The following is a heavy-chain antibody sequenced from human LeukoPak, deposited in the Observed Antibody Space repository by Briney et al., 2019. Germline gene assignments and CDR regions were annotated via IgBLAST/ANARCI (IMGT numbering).Heavy chain of an antibody. CDR1: GFTFSSFW. Sequence: GGSLRLSCAASGFTFSSFWMSWVRQAPGKGLEWVANIKQDGSEKYYADSVKGRLTISRDNAKNSLYLQMNSLRAEDTAVYYCAELGITMIGGVWGKGTTVTISS. V-gene: IGHV3-7*01. D-gene: IGHD3-10*02. CDR3: AELGITMIGGV. J-gene: IGHJ6*04. CDR2: IKQDGSEK.